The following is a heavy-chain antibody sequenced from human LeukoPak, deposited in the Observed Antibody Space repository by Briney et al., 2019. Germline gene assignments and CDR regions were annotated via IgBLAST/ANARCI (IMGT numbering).Heavy chain of an antibody. V-gene: IGHV4-4*07. CDR2: LTTSGTT. D-gene: IGHD4-17*01. CDR3: VRDARSDDYGAKFDL. CDR1: SDSFSPYY. J-gene: IGHJ4*02. Sequence: PSETLSLTCSVSSDSFSPYYWGWIRQPDGKGLEWIGRLTTSGTTNYNPSLKSRVTMSLDTSNMQFSLKLTSVTAADTALYYCVRDARSDDYGAKFDLWGQGILVSVYS.